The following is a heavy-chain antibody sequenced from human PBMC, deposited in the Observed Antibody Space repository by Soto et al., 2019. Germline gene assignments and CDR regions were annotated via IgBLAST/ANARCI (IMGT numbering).Heavy chain of an antibody. CDR3: ARAPQGGWDNWFDP. Sequence: ASVKVSCKASGGTFSSYTISWVRQAPGQGLEWMGIINLSADRTSYAQKFQGRFTVTMDTSTSTVYMELGSLRSEDTAVYYCARAPQGGWDNWFDPWGQGTLVTVSS. D-gene: IGHD6-19*01. V-gene: IGHV1-46*01. J-gene: IGHJ5*02. CDR1: GGTFSSYT. CDR2: INLSADRT.